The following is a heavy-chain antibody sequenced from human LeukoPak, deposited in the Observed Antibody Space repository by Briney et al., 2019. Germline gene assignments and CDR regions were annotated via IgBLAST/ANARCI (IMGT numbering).Heavy chain of an antibody. CDR2: ISNDGSNK. Sequence: GRSLRLSCAASGFTFNTYTMHWVRQAPDRGLEWVAVISNDGSNKFYVDSVKGRFTISRDNSKNTLYLQMNSLRAEDTAVYYCARGGALLWFGASFDCWGQGTLVTVSS. CDR3: ARGGALLWFGASFDC. CDR1: GFTFNTYT. J-gene: IGHJ4*02. D-gene: IGHD3-10*01. V-gene: IGHV3-30-3*01.